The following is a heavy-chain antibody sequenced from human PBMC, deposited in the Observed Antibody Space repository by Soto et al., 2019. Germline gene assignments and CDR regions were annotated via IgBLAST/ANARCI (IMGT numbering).Heavy chain of an antibody. CDR3: AREPGVSSGWYVDY. V-gene: IGHV3-21*01. D-gene: IGHD6-19*01. CDR1: GFTFSSHS. CDR2: ITSSSSYM. Sequence: PGGSLRLSCAASGFTFSSHSMNWVRQAPGKGLEWVSSITSSSSYMNYADSVKGRFTISRDNAKTSLYLQMNSLRAEDTAVYYCAREPGVSSGWYVDYWGQGTLVTVSS. J-gene: IGHJ4*02.